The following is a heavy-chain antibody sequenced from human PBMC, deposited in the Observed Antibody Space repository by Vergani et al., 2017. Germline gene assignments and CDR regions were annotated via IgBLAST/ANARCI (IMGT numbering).Heavy chain of an antibody. CDR3: AGGHFDWDFDY. D-gene: IGHD3-9*01. CDR1: GGSISSYY. J-gene: IGHJ4*02. V-gene: IGHV3-11*04. CDR2: ISSSGSTI. Sequence: QVQLQESGPGLVKPSETLSLTCTVSGGSISSYYWSWIRQAPGKGLEWVSYISSSGSTIYYADSVKGRFTISRDNAKNSLYLQMNSLRAEDTAVYYCAGGHFDWDFDYWGQGTLVTVSS.